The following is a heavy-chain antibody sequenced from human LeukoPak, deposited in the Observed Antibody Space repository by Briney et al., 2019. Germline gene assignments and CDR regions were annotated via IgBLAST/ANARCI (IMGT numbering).Heavy chain of an antibody. CDR3: VREGLGFAHGFEY. J-gene: IGHJ4*02. V-gene: IGHV3-48*03. CDR2: TNQIGDII. D-gene: IGHD2-8*01. CDR1: GFSFSSYE. Sequence: GRSLRLSCAASGFSFSSYEMNWVRQAPGKGLEWVSYTNQIGDIIYYADSVKGRFTISRDNAKNSLYLQMNSLRAEDTAVYHCVREGLGFAHGFEYWGQGALVIVSS.